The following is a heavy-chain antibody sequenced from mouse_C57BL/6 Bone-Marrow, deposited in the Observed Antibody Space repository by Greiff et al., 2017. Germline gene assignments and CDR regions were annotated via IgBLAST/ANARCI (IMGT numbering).Heavy chain of an antibody. Sequence: VKLQQSGAELARPGASVKLSCKASGYTFTSSGISWVKQRTGQGLAWIGEIYPRSGNTYYNEKFKGKATLTADKSSSTAYMELRSLTSEDSAVYFCARKDYDWAYWGQGTLVTVSA. J-gene: IGHJ3*01. CDR1: GYTFTSSG. CDR2: IYPRSGNT. D-gene: IGHD2-4*01. V-gene: IGHV1-81*01. CDR3: ARKDYDWAY.